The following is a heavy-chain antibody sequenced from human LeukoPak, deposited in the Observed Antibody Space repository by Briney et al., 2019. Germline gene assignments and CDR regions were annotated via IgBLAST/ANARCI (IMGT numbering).Heavy chain of an antibody. D-gene: IGHD3-22*01. CDR1: GGSFSGYY. J-gene: IGHJ4*02. CDR3: ARASYSYDISGWVPFDY. V-gene: IGHV4-59*10. CDR2: IYTSGST. Sequence: SETLSLTCAVYGGSFSGYYWSWIRQPAGKGLEWIGRIYTSGSTTYNPSLKSRVTISGDTSENPFSLRLSSVTAADTAVYYCARASYSYDISGWVPFDYWGQGTLVTVSS.